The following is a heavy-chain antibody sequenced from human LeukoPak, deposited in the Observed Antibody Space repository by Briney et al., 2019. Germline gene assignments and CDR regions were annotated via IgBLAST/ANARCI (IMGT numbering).Heavy chain of an antibody. CDR2: IRPDGSEI. J-gene: IGHJ4*02. V-gene: IGHV3-7*01. CDR3: ARSDRSGYWDY. Sequence: PGGSLRLSCAASGFTFSGYWMTWVRQAPGKGLEWVANIRPDGSEIHYVDAVKGRFTISRDNAKNSMGLQMNSLRTEDTAVYFCARSDRSGYWDYWGQGTLVTVSS. D-gene: IGHD3-22*01. CDR1: GFTFSGYW.